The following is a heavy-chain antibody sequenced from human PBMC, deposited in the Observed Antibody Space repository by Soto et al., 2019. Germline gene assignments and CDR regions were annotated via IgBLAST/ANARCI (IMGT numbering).Heavy chain of an antibody. D-gene: IGHD6-13*01. Sequence: QVQLVESGGGVVQPGRSLRLSCAASGFTFSSYAMHWVRQAPGKGLEWVAVISYDGSNKYYAESEKGRFTISRDNSKNTLYLQMNSLRAEYTAVYYCARDQGDSSSSYTLYYYYYGMDVWGQGTTVTVSS. V-gene: IGHV3-30-3*01. CDR3: ARDQGDSSSSYTLYYYYYGMDV. CDR2: ISYDGSNK. J-gene: IGHJ6*02. CDR1: GFTFSSYA.